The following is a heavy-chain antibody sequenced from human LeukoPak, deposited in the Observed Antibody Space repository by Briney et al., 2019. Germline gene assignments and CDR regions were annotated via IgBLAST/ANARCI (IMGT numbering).Heavy chain of an antibody. J-gene: IGHJ6*02. D-gene: IGHD6-6*01. Sequence: PSETLSLTCTVSGGSISSYYWSWIRQLPGKGLEWIGYIYYSGSTNYNPSLKSRVTISVDTSKNEISLKLSSVTAADTAVYYCARDTQQAALGSTYYYYYGMDVWGQGTTVTVSS. V-gene: IGHV4-59*01. CDR2: IYYSGST. CDR3: ARDTQQAALGSTYYYYYGMDV. CDR1: GGSISSYY.